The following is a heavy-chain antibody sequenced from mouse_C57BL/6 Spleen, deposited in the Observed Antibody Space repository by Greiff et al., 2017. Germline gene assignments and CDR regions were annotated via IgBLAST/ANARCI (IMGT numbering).Heavy chain of an antibody. D-gene: IGHD2-3*01. V-gene: IGHV1-80*01. Sequence: VQLQESGAELVKPGASVKISCKASGYAFSSYWMNWVKQRPGKGLEWIGQIYPGDGDTNYNGKFKGKATLTADKSSSTAYMQLSSLTSEDAAVYFCARQGWLPSYFDDWGTGTTLTVSS. CDR2: IYPGDGDT. J-gene: IGHJ1*03. CDR1: GYAFSSYW. CDR3: ARQGWLPSYFDD.